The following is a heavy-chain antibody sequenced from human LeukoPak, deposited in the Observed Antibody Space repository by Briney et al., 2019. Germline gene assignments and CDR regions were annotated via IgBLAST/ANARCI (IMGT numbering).Heavy chain of an antibody. CDR1: GFTISNYW. CDR2: IKNDGSSI. V-gene: IGHV3-74*01. CDR3: ARRPESGTASAHNFYGMDV. Sequence: QSGGSLRLSCAASGFTISNYWIHWVRQVPGEGLVWVARIKNDGSSITYADSVKGRFTISRDNAKNTVYLQMNSLRAEDTAVYHCARRPESGTASAHNFYGMDVWGQGTTVTVSS. J-gene: IGHJ6*02. D-gene: IGHD1-7*01.